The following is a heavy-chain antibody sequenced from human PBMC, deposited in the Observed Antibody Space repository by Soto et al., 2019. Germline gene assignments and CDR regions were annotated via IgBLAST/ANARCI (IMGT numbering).Heavy chain of an antibody. CDR3: ARHPERIAEIGWFDP. V-gene: IGHV3-48*01. CDR2: ISSSSSTI. D-gene: IGHD6-13*01. CDR1: GFTFSSYS. Sequence: GGSLRLSCGASGFTFSSYSMNWVRQAPGKGLEWVSYISSSSSTIYYADSVKGRFTISRDNAKNSLYLQMNSLRAEDTAVYYCARHPERIAEIGWFDPWGQGTQVTVSS. J-gene: IGHJ5*02.